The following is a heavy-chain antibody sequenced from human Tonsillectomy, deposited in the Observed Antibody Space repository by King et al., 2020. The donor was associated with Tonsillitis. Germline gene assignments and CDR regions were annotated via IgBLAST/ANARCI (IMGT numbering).Heavy chain of an antibody. D-gene: IGHD4-17*01. Sequence: VQLVESGGGLVKPGGSLRLSCAASGFTFSNAWMSWVRQAPGKGLEWVGRIKSRTDGGTTDYAAPVKGRFTISRDDSKNTLYLQMNSLKPEDTAVYYCTTGILYGDHDYWGQGTLVTVSS. CDR2: IKSRTDGGTT. J-gene: IGHJ4*02. CDR3: TTGILYGDHDY. CDR1: GFTFSNAW. V-gene: IGHV3-15*01.